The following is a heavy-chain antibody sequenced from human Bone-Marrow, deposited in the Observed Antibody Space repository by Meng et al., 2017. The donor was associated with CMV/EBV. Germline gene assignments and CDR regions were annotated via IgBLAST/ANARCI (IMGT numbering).Heavy chain of an antibody. CDR1: GGTFSSYG. J-gene: IGHJ6*02. D-gene: IGHD2-2*02. CDR2: ISAYNGNT. Sequence: ASVKVSCKASGGTFSSYGISWVRQAPGQGLEWMGWISAYNGNTNYAQKLQGRVTMTTDTSASTAYMELRSLRSDDTAVYYCARDLKEDCSSTSCYRDYYYYGMDVWGQGTTVTVSS. CDR3: ARDLKEDCSSTSCYRDYYYYGMDV. V-gene: IGHV1-18*01.